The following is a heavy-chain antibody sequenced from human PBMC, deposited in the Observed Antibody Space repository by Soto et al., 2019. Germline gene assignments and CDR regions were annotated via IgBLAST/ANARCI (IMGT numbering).Heavy chain of an antibody. Sequence: QVQLVQSGAEVKKPGASVKVSCKASGYTFTSYDINWVRQATGQGLEWMGWMNPNSGNTGYAQKFQGRVTMTRNTCISKAYLELSSLRSEDPAVYYCARCPIVVVTKLFDYWGQVTLVTVSS. CDR2: MNPNSGNT. CDR3: ARCPIVVVTKLFDY. V-gene: IGHV1-8*01. J-gene: IGHJ4*02. CDR1: GYTFTSYD. D-gene: IGHD2-21*02.